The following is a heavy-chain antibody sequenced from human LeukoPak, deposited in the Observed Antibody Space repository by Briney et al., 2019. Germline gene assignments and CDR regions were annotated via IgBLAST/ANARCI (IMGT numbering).Heavy chain of an antibody. D-gene: IGHD1-26*01. V-gene: IGHV1-46*01. CDR1: GYTFTSYS. J-gene: IGHJ4*02. CDR3: ASEGHYGSYLLGY. CDR2: INPGGTTT. Sequence: GASVKVSCKASGYTFTSYSMHWVRQAPGQGLEWMGIINPGGTTTSYARKFQGRLTVTRDTSTSTVYMDLSSLRSDDTAVYYCASEGHYGSYLLGYWGQGTLVTVSS.